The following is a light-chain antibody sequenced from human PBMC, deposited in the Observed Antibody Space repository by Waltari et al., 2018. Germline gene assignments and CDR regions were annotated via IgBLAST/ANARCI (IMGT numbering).Light chain of an antibody. CDR1: QSVNWY. CDR2: DTS. J-gene: IGKJ4*01. V-gene: IGKV3-11*01. Sequence: IVLTQSPATLSLSPGERAPLSCGANQSVNWYLACYQQRPCQAPRLLNFDTSNRATGIPARFSGSGSETDFTLTISSLEPDDSAVYYCQQRRNWPLTFGGGTKVEIK. CDR3: QQRRNWPLT.